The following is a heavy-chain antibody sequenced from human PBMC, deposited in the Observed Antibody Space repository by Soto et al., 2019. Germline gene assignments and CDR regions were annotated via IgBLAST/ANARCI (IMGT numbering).Heavy chain of an antibody. D-gene: IGHD7-27*01. CDR2: IYYNGNT. Sequence: QVQLQESGPGLVKPSETLSLTCTVSGGSISNHYWSWIRQPPGKGLEWIGYIYYNGNTNYHPPIKSRVTMSVDTSKNQISLKLSSVTAADTAVYYCTRANWYSEYWGQGTLVTVSS. CDR1: GGSISNHY. V-gene: IGHV4-59*11. J-gene: IGHJ4*02. CDR3: TRANWYSEY.